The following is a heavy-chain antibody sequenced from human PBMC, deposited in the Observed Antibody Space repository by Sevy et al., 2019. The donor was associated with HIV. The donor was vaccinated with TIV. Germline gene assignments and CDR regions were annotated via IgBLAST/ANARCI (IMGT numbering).Heavy chain of an antibody. D-gene: IGHD1-1*01. V-gene: IGHV3-53*01. J-gene: IGHJ4*02. CDR2: IYVGGET. CDR3: TTSPRPNLADY. CDR1: GFSVSSNF. Sequence: GGSLRLSCAASGFSVSSNFMSWVRQAPGRGLEWVSIIYVGGETYYAESVKGRLTISRDSSRNTVVLQMNSLRAEDTAIYFCTTSPRPNLADYWGQGTLVTVSS.